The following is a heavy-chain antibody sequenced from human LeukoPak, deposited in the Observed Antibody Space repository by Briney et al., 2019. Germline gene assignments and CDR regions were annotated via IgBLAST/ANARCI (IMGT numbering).Heavy chain of an antibody. CDR2: ISSSGSTI. D-gene: IGHD2-2*01. J-gene: IGHJ4*02. V-gene: IGHV3-11*04. Sequence: GGSLRLSCAASGFTFSDYYMSWIRQAPGKGLEWVSYISSSGSTIYYADSVKGRFTISRDNAKNSLYLQMNSLRAEDTAVYYCARWVVVPAAISGGNSFYFDYWGQGTLVTVSS. CDR3: ARWVVVPAAISGGNSFYFDY. CDR1: GFTFSDYY.